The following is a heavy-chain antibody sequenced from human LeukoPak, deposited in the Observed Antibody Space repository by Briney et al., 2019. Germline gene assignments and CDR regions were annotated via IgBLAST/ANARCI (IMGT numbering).Heavy chain of an antibody. CDR1: GFTFSSYA. CDR2: IGGDAVST. CDR3: AKDLWKADY. V-gene: IGHV3-23*01. J-gene: IGHJ4*02. D-gene: IGHD3-3*01. Sequence: GGSLRLSCAASGFTFSSYAMSWVRQAPGKGLEWVSAIGGDAVSTYYADSAKGRFSISRDNSKNTLYLQMNSLRADDTAVYYCAKDLWKADYWGQGTLVTVSS.